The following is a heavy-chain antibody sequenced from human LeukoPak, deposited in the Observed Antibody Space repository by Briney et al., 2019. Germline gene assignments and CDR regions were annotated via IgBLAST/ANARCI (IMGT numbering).Heavy chain of an antibody. CDR2: MNPNSGNT. Sequence: ASVKVSCKASGYTFTSYDINWVRQATGQGLEWMGWMNPNSGNTGYAQKFQGRVTMTRNTSISTAYMELSSLKSEDTAVYYCARAGVFCSATNCYDYYYYMDVWGKGTTVTIAS. D-gene: IGHD2-2*01. CDR1: GYTFTSYD. J-gene: IGHJ6*03. CDR3: ARAGVFCSATNCYDYYYYMDV. V-gene: IGHV1-8*02.